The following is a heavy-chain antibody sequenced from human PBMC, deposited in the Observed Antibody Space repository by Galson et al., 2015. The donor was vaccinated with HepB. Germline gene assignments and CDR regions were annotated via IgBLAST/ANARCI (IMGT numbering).Heavy chain of an antibody. CDR1: GGSISSGGYY. D-gene: IGHD3-10*01. CDR2: IYYSGST. CDR3: ARDPGLLWFGELPPGAFDI. Sequence: LSLTCTVSGGSISSGGYYWSWIRQHPGKGLEWIGYIYYSGSTYYNPSLKSRVTISVDTSENQFSLKLSSVTAADTAVYYCARDPGLLWFGELPPGAFDIWGQGTMVTVSS. J-gene: IGHJ3*02. V-gene: IGHV4-31*03.